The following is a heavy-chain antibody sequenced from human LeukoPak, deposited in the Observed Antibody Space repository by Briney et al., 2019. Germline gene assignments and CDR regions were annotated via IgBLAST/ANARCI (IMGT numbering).Heavy chain of an antibody. V-gene: IGHV4-59*08. Sequence: SETLSLTCTVSGGSISSYYWSWIRQPPGKGLEWIGYIYYSGSTNYNPSLKSRVTISVDTSKNQFSLKLSSVTAADTAVYYCARPPDGSGSYYPFDHWGQGTLVTVSS. D-gene: IGHD3-10*01. CDR2: IYYSGST. J-gene: IGHJ4*02. CDR3: ARPPDGSGSYYPFDH. CDR1: GGSISSYY.